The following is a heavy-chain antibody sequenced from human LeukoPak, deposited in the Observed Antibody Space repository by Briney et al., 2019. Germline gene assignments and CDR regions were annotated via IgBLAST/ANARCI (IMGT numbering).Heavy chain of an antibody. Sequence: PGGSLRHSCSASGFPYSSYAMHWVRQAAGKGLEYVPAISDRGGSTYYADSVKGRFTISRDNSKNTLYLQMSSLRAEDTAVYFCVRGYSFGPYGMDVWGQGTTVTVSS. CDR2: ISDRGGST. V-gene: IGHV3-64D*09. CDR3: VRGYSFGPYGMDV. CDR1: GFPYSSYA. D-gene: IGHD2-15*01. J-gene: IGHJ6*02.